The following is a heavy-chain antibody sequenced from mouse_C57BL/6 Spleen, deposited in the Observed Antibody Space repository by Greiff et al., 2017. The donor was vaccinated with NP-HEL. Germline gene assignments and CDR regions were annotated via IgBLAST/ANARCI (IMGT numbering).Heavy chain of an antibody. D-gene: IGHD2-1*01. CDR3: ARISLLGAMDY. CDR2: ISSGSSTI. J-gene: IGHJ4*01. V-gene: IGHV5-17*01. CDR1: GFTFSDYG. Sequence: EVKLQESGGGLVKPGGSLKLSCAASGFTFSDYGMHWVRQAPEKGLEWVAYISSGSSTIYYADTVKGRFTISRDNAKNTLFLQMTSLRSEDTAMYYCARISLLGAMDYWGQGTSVTVSS.